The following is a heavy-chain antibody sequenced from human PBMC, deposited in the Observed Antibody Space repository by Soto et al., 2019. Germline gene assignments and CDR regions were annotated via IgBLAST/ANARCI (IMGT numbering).Heavy chain of an antibody. Sequence: SVKVSCKSSGGVFSSFGLSWVRQAPGQGLEWMGGIIPIFGSANFAQKFQGRVTITADDSTSTVYMELSSLRSEDTALYYCARGRGNSAVITTFDYWGQGTLVTVSS. D-gene: IGHD3-16*01. V-gene: IGHV1-69*13. J-gene: IGHJ4*02. CDR2: IIPIFGSA. CDR3: ARGRGNSAVITTFDY. CDR1: GGVFSSFG.